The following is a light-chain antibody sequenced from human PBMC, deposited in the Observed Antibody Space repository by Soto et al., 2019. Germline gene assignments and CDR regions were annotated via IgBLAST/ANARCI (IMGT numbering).Light chain of an antibody. CDR2: GIS. CDR1: QTVSRSY. Sequence: EIVLTQSPGTLSLSPGERATLSCRASQTVSRSYLAWYQQKPGQAPRLLISGISTRATGIPDRFSGGGSGTAFTITISSLEPEDFAVYYCQQYDGSPITFGQGTKVDIK. CDR3: QQYDGSPIT. J-gene: IGKJ1*01. V-gene: IGKV3-20*01.